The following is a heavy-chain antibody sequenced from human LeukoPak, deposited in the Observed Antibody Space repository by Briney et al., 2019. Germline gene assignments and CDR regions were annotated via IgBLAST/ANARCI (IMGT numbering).Heavy chain of an antibody. CDR2: IYSGGTT. J-gene: IGHJ4*02. CDR1: GFAVSRNY. Sequence: TGGSLRLSCTASGFAVSRNYMIWVRQAPGKGLEWVSVIYSGGTTYYADSVKGRFTISRDNSKNTLYLQMESLRAEDTAVYYCAKDWDLDWYFDYWGQGTLATVSS. CDR3: AKDWDLDWYFDY. D-gene: IGHD3-9*01. V-gene: IGHV3-53*01.